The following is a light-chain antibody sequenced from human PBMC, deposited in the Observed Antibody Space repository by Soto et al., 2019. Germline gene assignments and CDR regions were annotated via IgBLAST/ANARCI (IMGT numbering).Light chain of an antibody. Sequence: EIVLTQSPLSLPVTPGEPASISGRSSQNLLHSNGYNYWNWYLQKPGQSPQLLIYLGSNRASGVPDSVSGSGSGTDFTLTINRVEAEDVGLYFCAQGLATPFTFGGGTKVEIK. CDR1: QNLLHSNGYNY. V-gene: IGKV2-28*01. CDR3: AQGLATPFT. J-gene: IGKJ4*01. CDR2: LGS.